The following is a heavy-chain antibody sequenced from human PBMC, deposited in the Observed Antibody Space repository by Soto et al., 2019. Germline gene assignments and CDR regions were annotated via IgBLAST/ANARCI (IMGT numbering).Heavy chain of an antibody. J-gene: IGHJ5*02. Sequence: ASVKVSCKASGYTFTGYYMHWVRQAPGQGLEWMGWINPNSGGTNYAQKFQGWVTVTRDTSISTAYMELSRLRSDDTAVYYCARVPRYCSSTSCNFDPWGQGTLVTVSS. V-gene: IGHV1-2*04. CDR1: GYTFTGYY. D-gene: IGHD2-2*01. CDR2: INPNSGGT. CDR3: ARVPRYCSSTSCNFDP.